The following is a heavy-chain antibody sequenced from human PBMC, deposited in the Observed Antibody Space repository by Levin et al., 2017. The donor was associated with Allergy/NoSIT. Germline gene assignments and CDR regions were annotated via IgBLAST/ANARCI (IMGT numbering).Heavy chain of an antibody. J-gene: IGHJ3*02. V-gene: IGHV3-20*01. CDR1: GFTFDDYG. CDR2: INWNGGST. D-gene: IGHD2/OR15-2a*01. Sequence: PGGSLRLSCAASGFTFDDYGMSWVRQAPGKGLEWVSDINWNGGSTGYADSVKGRLTISRDNAKNSLYLQMNSLRAEDTALYHCARHRFTMNIHDGFDIWGQGTMVIVSS. CDR3: ARHRFTMNIHDGFDI.